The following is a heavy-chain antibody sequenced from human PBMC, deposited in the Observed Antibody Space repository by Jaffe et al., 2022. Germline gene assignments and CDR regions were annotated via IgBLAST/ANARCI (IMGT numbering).Heavy chain of an antibody. CDR1: GYTFTSYG. V-gene: IGHV1-18*01. J-gene: IGHJ3*02. Sequence: QVQLVQSGAEVKKPGASVKVSCKASGYTFTSYGISWVRQAPGQGLEWMGWISAYNGNTNYAQKLQGRVTMTTDTSTSTAYMELRSLRSDDTAVYYCARDKKVVLLWFRESLDAFDIWGQGTMVTVSS. CDR3: ARDKKVVLLWFRESLDAFDI. CDR2: ISAYNGNT. D-gene: IGHD3-10*01.